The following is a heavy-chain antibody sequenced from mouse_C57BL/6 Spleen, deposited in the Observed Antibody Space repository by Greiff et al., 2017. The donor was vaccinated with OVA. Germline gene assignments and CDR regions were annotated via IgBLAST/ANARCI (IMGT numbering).Heavy chain of an antibody. CDR2: IDPNSGGT. V-gene: IGHV1-72*01. CDR3: ARYYDYDDRAFDY. D-gene: IGHD2-4*01. J-gene: IGHJ2*01. Sequence: VQLQQPGAELVKPGASVKLSCKASGYTFTSYWMHWVKQRPGRGLEWIGRIDPNSGGTKYNEKFKSKATLTVDTPSSTAYMQLSSLTSENSAVYYCARYYDYDDRAFDYWGQGTTLTVSS. CDR1: GYTFTSYW.